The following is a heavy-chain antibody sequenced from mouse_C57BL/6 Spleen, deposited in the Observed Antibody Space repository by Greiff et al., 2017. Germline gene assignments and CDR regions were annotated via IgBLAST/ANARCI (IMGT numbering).Heavy chain of an antibody. CDR2: IDPETGGT. D-gene: IGHD1-1*01. V-gene: IGHV1-15*01. CDR1: GYTFTDYE. Sequence: VKLMESGAELVRPGASVTLSCKASGYTFTDYEMHWVKQTPVHGLEWIGAIDPETGGTAYNQKFKGKAILTADKSSSTAYMELRSLTSEDSAVYYCTRGRDYYGSTYAMDYWGQGTSVTVSS. J-gene: IGHJ4*01. CDR3: TRGRDYYGSTYAMDY.